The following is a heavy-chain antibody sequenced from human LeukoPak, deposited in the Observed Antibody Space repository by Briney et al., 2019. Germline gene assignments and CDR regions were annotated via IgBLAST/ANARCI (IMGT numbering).Heavy chain of an antibody. CDR3: ARDPSYDSSGYPNWFDP. CDR1: GYTFTSYG. D-gene: IGHD3-22*01. V-gene: IGHV1-18*01. Sequence: GASVKVSCKASGYTFTSYGITWVRLAPGQGLEWMGWISAYNGNTNYAQMFQGRDIMTTDTSTNTAYMELRSLRADDTAMYYCARDPSYDSSGYPNWFDPWGQGTLVTVSS. CDR2: ISAYNGNT. J-gene: IGHJ5*02.